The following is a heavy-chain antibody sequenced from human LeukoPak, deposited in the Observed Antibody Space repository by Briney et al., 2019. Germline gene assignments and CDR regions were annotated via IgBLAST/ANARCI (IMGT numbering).Heavy chain of an antibody. J-gene: IGHJ3*02. Sequence: GGSLRLSCTASGFTFSTYEMNWVRQAPGKGLEWISYISGSGSSIFYADSLQGRFTVSRDNAKNSVYLQMNSLRAEDKAVYYCAREGGFGYDDAFDTWGHGTTVTVSS. D-gene: IGHD3-16*02. CDR1: GFTFSTYE. CDR2: ISGSGSSI. V-gene: IGHV3-48*03. CDR3: AREGGFGYDDAFDT.